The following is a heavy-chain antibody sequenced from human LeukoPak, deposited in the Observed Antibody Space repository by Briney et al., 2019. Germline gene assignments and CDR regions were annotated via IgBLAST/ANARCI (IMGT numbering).Heavy chain of an antibody. V-gene: IGHV3-30*18. CDR3: AKDGMQGSSGYSAYFDY. J-gene: IGHJ4*02. CDR1: GFTFSSYG. D-gene: IGHD3-22*01. CDR2: ISYDGSNK. Sequence: PGGSLRLSCAASGFTFSSYGMPWVRQAPGKGLEWVAVISYDGSNKYYADSVKGRFTISRDNSKNTLYLQMNSLRAEDTAVYYCAKDGMQGSSGYSAYFDYWGQGTLVTVSS.